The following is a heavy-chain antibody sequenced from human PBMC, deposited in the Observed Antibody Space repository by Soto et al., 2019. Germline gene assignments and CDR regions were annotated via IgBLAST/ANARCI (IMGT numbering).Heavy chain of an antibody. CDR3: ARDGGYIYGYGPHY. CDR2: ISSSSSYI. Sequence: EVQLVESGGGLVKPGGSLRLSCAASGFTFSSYSMNWVRQAPGKGLEWVSSISSSSSYIYYADSLKGRFTISRDNAKNSLYLQMNSLRAEDTAVYYCARDGGYIYGYGPHYWGQGTLVTVSS. V-gene: IGHV3-21*01. D-gene: IGHD5-18*01. CDR1: GFTFSSYS. J-gene: IGHJ4*02.